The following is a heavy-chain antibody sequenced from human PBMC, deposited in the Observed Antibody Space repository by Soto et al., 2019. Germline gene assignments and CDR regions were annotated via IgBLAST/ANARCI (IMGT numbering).Heavy chain of an antibody. CDR1: GGSITSYY. J-gene: IGHJ3*02. D-gene: IGHD6-19*01. CDR3: ARVRPVAGHNDAFDI. CDR2: IYYSGST. Sequence: SETLSLTCTVSGGSITSYYWSWIRQPPGKGLEWIGYIYYSGSTNYNPSLKSRVTISVDTSKNQFSLKLSSVTAADTAVYYCARVRPVAGHNDAFDIWGQGTMVTVSS. V-gene: IGHV4-59*01.